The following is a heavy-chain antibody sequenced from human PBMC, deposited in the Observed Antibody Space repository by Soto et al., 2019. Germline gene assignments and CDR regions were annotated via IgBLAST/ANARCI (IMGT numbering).Heavy chain of an antibody. D-gene: IGHD3-3*01. Sequence: PGGSLRLSCAASGFNFDDYAMHWVRQPPGKGLEWVSVITWDGHKTYYSDSVKGRFTVSRDNTRNSLYLQMDSPGTEDTGLYYCAKDLSRISIFLYDAFAIWGPGTMVTVSS. V-gene: IGHV3-43*01. CDR2: ITWDGHKT. CDR1: GFNFDDYA. CDR3: AKDLSRISIFLYDAFAI. J-gene: IGHJ3*02.